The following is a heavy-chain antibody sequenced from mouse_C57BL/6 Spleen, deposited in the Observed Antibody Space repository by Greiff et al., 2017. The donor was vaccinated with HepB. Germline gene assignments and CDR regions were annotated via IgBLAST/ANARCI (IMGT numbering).Heavy chain of an antibody. J-gene: IGHJ3*01. V-gene: IGHV1-7*01. D-gene: IGHD2-5*01. CDR3: ARYDYSTSWFAY. CDR1: GYTFTSYW. CDR2: INPSSGYT. Sequence: VQGVESGAELAKPGASVKLSCKASGYTFTSYWMHWVKQRPGQGLEWIGYINPSSGYTKYNQKFKDKATLTADKSSSTAYMQLSSLTYEDSAVYYCARYDYSTSWFAYWGQGTLVTVSA.